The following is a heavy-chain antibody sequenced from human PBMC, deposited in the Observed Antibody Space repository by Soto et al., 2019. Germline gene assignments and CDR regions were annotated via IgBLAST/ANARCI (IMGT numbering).Heavy chain of an antibody. V-gene: IGHV4-61*01. Sequence: SETLSLTCTVSGGSVSSGSYYWSWIRQPPGKGLEWIGYIYYSGSTNYNHSLKSRVTISVDTSKNQFSLKLSSVTAADTAVYYCARGGDYRFDYWGQGTLVTVSS. CDR2: IYYSGST. CDR3: ARGGDYRFDY. CDR1: GGSVSSGSYY. D-gene: IGHD4-4*01. J-gene: IGHJ4*02.